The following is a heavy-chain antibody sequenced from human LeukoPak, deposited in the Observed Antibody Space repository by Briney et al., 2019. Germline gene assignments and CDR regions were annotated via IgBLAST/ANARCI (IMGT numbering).Heavy chain of an antibody. CDR3: ARRPNKSYFDY. J-gene: IGHJ4*02. Sequence: SETLSLTCTVSGGSISSYYWSWIRQPPGKGLEWIGYIYYSGSTNYNPSLKSRVTISVDTSKNQFSLRLSSVTAADTAVYYCARRPNKSYFDYWGQGTLVTVSS. V-gene: IGHV4-59*01. CDR1: GGSISSYY. CDR2: IYYSGST.